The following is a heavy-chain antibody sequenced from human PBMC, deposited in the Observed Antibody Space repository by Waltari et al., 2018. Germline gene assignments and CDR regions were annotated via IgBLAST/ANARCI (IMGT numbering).Heavy chain of an antibody. J-gene: IGHJ4*02. CDR3: AREVLYDSSGYSHFDY. D-gene: IGHD3-22*01. CDR2: ISGSGGKT. CDR1: GFTFSSYA. V-gene: IGHV3-23*01. Sequence: EVQLLQSGGGLVQPGGSLRLSCAASGFTFSSYAMTWVRQAPGKGLEWVSGISGSGGKTYYADYVKGRFSISRDNSKNTLYLQMNSLRAEDTAVYYCAREVLYDSSGYSHFDYWGQGTLVTVSS.